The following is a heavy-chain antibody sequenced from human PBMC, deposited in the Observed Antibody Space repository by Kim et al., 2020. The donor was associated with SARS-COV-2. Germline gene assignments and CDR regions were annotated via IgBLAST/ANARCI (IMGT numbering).Heavy chain of an antibody. V-gene: IGHV3-15*01. CDR3: TTVSMR. CDR1: GIPFSNAW. D-gene: IGHD2-2*01. CDR2: IKSKTDGGTA. J-gene: IGHJ4*02. Sequence: GGSLRLSCAVSGIPFSNAWFNWVRQSPGKGLEWVGRIKSKTDGGTADLAAPVKGRFAISRDDSKNTLSLLMNNVETDDSAVNYCTTVSMRWGQGTLVTV.